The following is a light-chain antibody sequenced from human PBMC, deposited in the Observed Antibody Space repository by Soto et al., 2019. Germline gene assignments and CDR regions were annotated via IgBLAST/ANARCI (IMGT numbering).Light chain of an antibody. J-gene: IGLJ1*01. CDR3: SSYSSTSTLYV. CDR2: EVS. Sequence: QSALTQPASVSGSPGQSITISCTGTSSDVGGYNYVSWYQHHPGKAPKLMIYEVSNRPSGVSNRFSGSKSGNTASLTISGLQAVDEADYHCSSYSSTSTLYVFGTGTKLTVL. CDR1: SSDVGGYNY. V-gene: IGLV2-14*01.